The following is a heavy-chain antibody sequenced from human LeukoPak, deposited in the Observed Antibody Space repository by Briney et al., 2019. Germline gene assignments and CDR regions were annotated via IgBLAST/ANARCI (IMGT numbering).Heavy chain of an antibody. V-gene: IGHV4-30-2*01. Sequence: NWVRQAPGKGLEWIGYIYHSGSTYYNPSLKSRVTISVDRSKNQFSLKLSSVTAADTAVYYCATDSYGIDYWGQGTLVTVSS. J-gene: IGHJ4*02. D-gene: IGHD5-18*01. CDR2: IYHSGST. CDR3: ATDSYGIDY.